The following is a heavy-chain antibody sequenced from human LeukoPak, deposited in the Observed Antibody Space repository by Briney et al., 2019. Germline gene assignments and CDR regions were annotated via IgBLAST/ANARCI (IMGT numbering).Heavy chain of an antibody. Sequence: PGGSLRLSCAASGFTFSSYEMNWVRQAPGKGLEWVSYISSSGSTIYYADSVKGRFTISRDNAKKSLYLQMKSLRAEDTAVYYCAELGITMIGGVWGKGTTVTISS. CDR1: GFTFSSYE. J-gene: IGHJ6*04. V-gene: IGHV3-48*03. D-gene: IGHD3-10*02. CDR3: AELGITMIGGV. CDR2: ISSSGSTI.